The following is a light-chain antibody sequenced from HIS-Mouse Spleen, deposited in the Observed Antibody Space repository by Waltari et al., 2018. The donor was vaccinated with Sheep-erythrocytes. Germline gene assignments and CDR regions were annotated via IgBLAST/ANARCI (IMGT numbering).Light chain of an antibody. V-gene: IGLV3-1*01. J-gene: IGLJ3*02. CDR1: KLGDKY. CDR3: QAWDSSTAWV. CDR2: QDS. Sequence: SYELTQPPSVSVSPGQTASITCSGDKLGDKYACWYQQKPGQSPVLVIYQDSKRPSGNPERFSGSNSRNTATLTISGTQAMDEADYYCQAWDSSTAWVFGGGTKLTVL.